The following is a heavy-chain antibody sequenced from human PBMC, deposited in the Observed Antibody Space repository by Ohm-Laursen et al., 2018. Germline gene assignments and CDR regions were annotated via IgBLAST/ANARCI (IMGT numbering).Heavy chain of an antibody. J-gene: IGHJ4*02. V-gene: IGHV4-38-2*01. Sequence: SETLSLTCPVSGYSISSGYYWGWIRQPPGKGLEWIGSIYHSGSTYYNPSLKSRVTISVDTSKNQFSLKLSSVTAADTAVYYCAKRIGGYGTFDYWGQGTLVTVSS. CDR3: AKRIGGYGTFDY. D-gene: IGHD1-26*01. CDR2: IYHSGST. CDR1: GYSISSGYY.